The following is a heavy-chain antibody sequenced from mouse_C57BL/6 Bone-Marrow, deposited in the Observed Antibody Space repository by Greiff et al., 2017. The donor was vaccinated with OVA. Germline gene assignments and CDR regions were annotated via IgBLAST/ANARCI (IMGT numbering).Heavy chain of an antibody. J-gene: IGHJ2*01. D-gene: IGHD1-1*01. CDR3: ATTVGALFDY. Sequence: VQLQQSGPVLVKPGASVKMSCKASGYTFTDYYMNWVKQSHGKSLEWIGVINPYNGGTSYNQKFKGKATLTVDKSSSTAYMELTSLTSEDSAVYYCATTVGALFDYWGQGTTLTVSS. V-gene: IGHV1-19*01. CDR1: GYTFTDYY. CDR2: INPYNGGT.